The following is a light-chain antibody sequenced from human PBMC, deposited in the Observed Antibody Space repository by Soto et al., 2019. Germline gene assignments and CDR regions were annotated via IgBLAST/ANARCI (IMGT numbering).Light chain of an antibody. CDR3: QQYGPSRT. CDR2: GAS. Sequence: EVVLTQSPGTLSLSPGERATLSCRASQRINTSYLAWYQQKPGQAPRPIVSGASIRATGIPDRFSGSGSGTDFTLTISRLEPEDFAVYYCQQYGPSRTFGQGTKVDIK. J-gene: IGKJ1*01. CDR1: QRINTSY. V-gene: IGKV3-20*01.